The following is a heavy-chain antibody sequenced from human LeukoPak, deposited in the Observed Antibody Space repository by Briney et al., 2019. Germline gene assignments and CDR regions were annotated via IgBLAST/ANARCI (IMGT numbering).Heavy chain of an antibody. D-gene: IGHD3-10*01. CDR1: GGSFSGYY. Sequence: SETLSLTCAVYGGSFSGYYWSWIRQPPGKGLEWIGEINHSGSTNYNPSLKSRVTISVDTPKNQFSLKLSSVTAADTAVYYCAREGRLLWFGEQRADNWFDPWGQGTLVTVSS. CDR3: AREGRLLWFGEQRADNWFDP. V-gene: IGHV4-34*01. CDR2: INHSGST. J-gene: IGHJ5*02.